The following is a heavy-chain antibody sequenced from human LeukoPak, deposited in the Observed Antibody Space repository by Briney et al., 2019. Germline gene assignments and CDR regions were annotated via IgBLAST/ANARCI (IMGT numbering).Heavy chain of an antibody. CDR3: TTGGQRGYNYGVDY. CDR2: IKTKADGATT. D-gene: IGHD5-18*01. CDR1: GFTFSNAW. J-gene: IGHJ4*02. V-gene: IGHV3-15*01. Sequence: PGGSLRLSCAASGFTFSNAWMSWVRQAPGKGLEWVGRIKTKADGATTDYAALVKGRFTISRDDSKNTLYLQMNSLKTDDTAVYYCTTGGQRGYNYGVDYWGQGTLVTVSS.